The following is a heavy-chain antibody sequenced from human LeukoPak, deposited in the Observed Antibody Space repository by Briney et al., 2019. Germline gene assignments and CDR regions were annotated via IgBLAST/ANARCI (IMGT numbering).Heavy chain of an antibody. Sequence: SETLSLTCTVSGGSFSSGSYYWSWIRQPPGKGLEWIGYIYYSGSTNYNPSLKSRVTISVDTSKNQFSLKLSSVTAADTAVYYCARTVVNYFDYWGQGTLVTVSS. V-gene: IGHV4-61*01. J-gene: IGHJ4*02. CDR3: ARTVVNYFDY. CDR2: IYYSGST. CDR1: GGSFSSGSYY.